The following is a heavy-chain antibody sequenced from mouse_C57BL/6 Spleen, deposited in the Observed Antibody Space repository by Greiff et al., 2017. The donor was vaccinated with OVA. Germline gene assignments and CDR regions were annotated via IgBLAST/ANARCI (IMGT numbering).Heavy chain of an antibody. Sequence: QVQLKQPGAELVKPGASVKMSCKASGYTFTSYWITWVKQRPGQGLEWIGDIYPGSGSTNYNEKFKSKATLTVDTSSSTAYMQLSSLTSEDSAGDYGASYDGYPYCDYWGQGTTLTVSS. CDR2: IYPGSGST. V-gene: IGHV1-55*01. CDR3: ASYDGYPYCDY. D-gene: IGHD2-3*01. J-gene: IGHJ2*01. CDR1: GYTFTSYW.